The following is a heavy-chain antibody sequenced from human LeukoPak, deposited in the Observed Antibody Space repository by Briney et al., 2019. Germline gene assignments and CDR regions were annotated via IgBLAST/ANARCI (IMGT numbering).Heavy chain of an antibody. Sequence: GGSLRLSCAGSGFPFTSYWMNWVRQSPGKGLEWVANINQDGSEIYYADSVKGRFTPSRGNAENSVYLQMNNLRAEETAVYYCATLNWGNLDFWGQGTQVTVSS. D-gene: IGHD7-27*01. CDR2: INQDGSEI. CDR1: GFPFTSYW. CDR3: ATLNWGNLDF. J-gene: IGHJ4*02. V-gene: IGHV3-7*01.